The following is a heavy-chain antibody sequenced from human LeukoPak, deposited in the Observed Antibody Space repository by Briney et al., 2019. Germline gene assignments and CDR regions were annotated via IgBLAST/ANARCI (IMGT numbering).Heavy chain of an antibody. J-gene: IGHJ4*02. CDR1: GFTFSSYA. CDR2: ISGSGGST. Sequence: PGGSLRLSCAASGFTFSSYAMSWVRQAPGKGLEWVSAISGSGGSTYYADSVKGRLTISRDNSKNTLYLQMNSLRAEETAVYYCAKSLRLGPAYYFDYWGQGTLVTVSS. CDR3: AKSLRLGPAYYFDY. V-gene: IGHV3-23*01. D-gene: IGHD3-16*01.